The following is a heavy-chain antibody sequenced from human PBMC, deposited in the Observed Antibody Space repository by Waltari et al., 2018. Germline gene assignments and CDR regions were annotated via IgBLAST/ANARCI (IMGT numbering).Heavy chain of an antibody. D-gene: IGHD1-26*01. Sequence: QVQLVESGGGVVQPGSSLRLSCAASGFTFSSYAMHWVRQAPGKGLEWVAVISYDGSNKYYADSVKGRFTISRDNSKNTLYLHMNSLRAEDTAVYYCARNPSGSADGGYWGQGTLVTVSS. CDR1: GFTFSSYA. V-gene: IGHV3-30-3*01. CDR3: ARNPSGSADGGY. J-gene: IGHJ4*02. CDR2: ISYDGSNK.